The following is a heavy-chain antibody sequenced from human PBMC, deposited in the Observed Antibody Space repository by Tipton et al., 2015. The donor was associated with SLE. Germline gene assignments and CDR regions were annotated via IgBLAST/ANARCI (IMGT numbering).Heavy chain of an antibody. J-gene: IGHJ6*02. D-gene: IGHD1-26*01. Sequence: SLRLSCAASGFTFGNAWMSWVRQAPGKGLEWVGRIKSKTDGGTTDYAAPVKGRFTISRDDSKNTLYLQMNSLKTEDTAVYYCTTGRGSGSYLYCYGMDVWGQGTTVTVSS. CDR2: IKSKTDGGTT. V-gene: IGHV3-15*01. CDR1: GFTFGNAW. CDR3: TTGRGSGSYLYCYGMDV.